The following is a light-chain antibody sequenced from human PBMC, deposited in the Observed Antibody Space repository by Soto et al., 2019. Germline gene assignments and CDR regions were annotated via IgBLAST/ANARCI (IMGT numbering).Light chain of an antibody. Sequence: QSVLTQPASVSGSPGQSITISCTGTSSDVGNYKYVSWYQQHPGKAPKLMIYEVSNRPSGVSNRFSGSKSGNTASLTISGLQAEEETDYYCFSYKSSGNYVFGTGTKVTVL. V-gene: IGLV2-14*01. CDR2: EVS. CDR1: SSDVGNYKY. CDR3: FSYKSSGNYV. J-gene: IGLJ1*01.